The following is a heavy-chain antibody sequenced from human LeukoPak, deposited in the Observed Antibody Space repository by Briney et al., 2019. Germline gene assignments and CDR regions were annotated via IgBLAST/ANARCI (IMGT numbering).Heavy chain of an antibody. Sequence: PSETLSLTCTVSGGSISGYYWTWIRQPPGKGLEWIGYIYYSGSTNYNPSLKSRVTISIDTSKNQFSLKLSSVTAADTAVYYCARGRPYYYDSSGYYRWYFDLWGRGTLVTVSS. CDR1: GGSISGYY. CDR3: ARGRPYYYDSSGYYRWYFDL. V-gene: IGHV4-59*01. J-gene: IGHJ2*01. CDR2: IYYSGST. D-gene: IGHD3-22*01.